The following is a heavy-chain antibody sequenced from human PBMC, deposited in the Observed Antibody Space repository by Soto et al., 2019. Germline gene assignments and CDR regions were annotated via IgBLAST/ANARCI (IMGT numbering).Heavy chain of an antibody. Sequence: SAPLSLTCTFSGDSVSNSNYYWGWIRQSPGKGLEWIGSVYYRGRSYSKSSVKSRVTISVDTSKNQFSLNLNSVTASDTAVYYCVSQRTSVLTQAYFDYWGPGALVTVSS. CDR2: VYYRGRS. CDR3: VSQRTSVLTQAYFDY. CDR1: GDSVSNSNYY. V-gene: IGHV4-39*01. D-gene: IGHD2-8*01. J-gene: IGHJ4*02.